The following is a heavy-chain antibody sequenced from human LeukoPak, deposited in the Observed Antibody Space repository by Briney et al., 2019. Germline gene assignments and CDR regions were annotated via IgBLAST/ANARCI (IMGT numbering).Heavy chain of an antibody. V-gene: IGHV4-39*07. CDR2: IYYSGST. CDR3: ARGMGATTWFDP. D-gene: IGHD1-26*01. J-gene: IGHJ5*02. CDR1: GGSISSSSYY. Sequence: SETLSLTCTVSGGSISSSSYYWGWIRQPPGKGLEWIGSIYYSGSTYYNPSLKSRVTISVDTSKNQFSLKLSSVTAADTAVYHCARGMGATTWFDPWGQGTLVTVSS.